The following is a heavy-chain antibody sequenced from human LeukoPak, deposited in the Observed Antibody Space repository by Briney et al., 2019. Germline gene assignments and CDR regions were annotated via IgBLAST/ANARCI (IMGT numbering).Heavy chain of an antibody. V-gene: IGHV3-48*04. D-gene: IGHD1-26*01. J-gene: IGHJ5*02. CDR1: GFSFTTYW. Sequence: GGSLRLSCAASGFSFTTYWMSWVRQAPGKGLEWVSYISSSGSTIYYADSVKGRFTISRDNAKNSLYLQMNSLRAEDTAVYYCARAGSGRSPDWFDPWGQGTLVTVSS. CDR3: ARAGSGRSPDWFDP. CDR2: ISSSGSTI.